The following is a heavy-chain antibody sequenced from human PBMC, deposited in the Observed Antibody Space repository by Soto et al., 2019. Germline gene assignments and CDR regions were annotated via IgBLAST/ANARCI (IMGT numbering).Heavy chain of an antibody. J-gene: IGHJ5*02. CDR1: GDTFSNFA. V-gene: IGHV1-69*01. CDR3: AKMDPSFEGGEGFDP. D-gene: IGHD3-16*01. Sequence: QVQLVQSGAEVRKPGSSVKVSCQASGDTFSNFAITWVRQAPGQGLDWMGGIIPIFGKVYYAHKFQGRVTITADEATSTAYMEVVSLRSDDTATYYCAKMDPSFEGGEGFDPWGPGTLVTVSS. CDR2: IIPIFGKV.